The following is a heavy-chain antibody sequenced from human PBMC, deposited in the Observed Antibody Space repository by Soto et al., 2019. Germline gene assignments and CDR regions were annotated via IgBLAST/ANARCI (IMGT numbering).Heavy chain of an antibody. CDR3: ARAAAAALTYGMGV. D-gene: IGHD6-13*01. CDR1: GFTFSSYA. J-gene: IGHJ6*02. V-gene: IGHV3-30-3*01. CDR2: ISYDGSNK. Sequence: GGSLRLSCAASGFTFSSYAMHWVRQAPGKGLEWVAVISYDGSNKYYADSVKGRFTISRDNSKNTLYLQMNSLRAEDTAVYYCARAAAAALTYGMGVWGQGTTVTVSS.